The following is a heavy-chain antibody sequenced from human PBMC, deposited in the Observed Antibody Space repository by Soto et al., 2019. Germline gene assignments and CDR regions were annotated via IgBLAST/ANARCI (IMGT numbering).Heavy chain of an antibody. CDR2: VYYSGTT. CDR1: RGSISTYY. D-gene: IGHD3-9*01. J-gene: IGHJ6*02. V-gene: IGHV4-59*12. Sequence: QVQLQESGPGLVKPSETLSLTCTVSRGSISTYYWSWIRQSPGKGLEWIGYVYYSGTTNYNPSLKCRVTLSVDTSKSQFSLKVHSVTAADTAVYYCARGPLNILSPMDVWGQGTRVTVSS. CDR3: ARGPLNILSPMDV.